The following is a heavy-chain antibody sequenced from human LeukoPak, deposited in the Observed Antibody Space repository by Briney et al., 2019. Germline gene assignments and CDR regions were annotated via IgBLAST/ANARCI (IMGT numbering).Heavy chain of an antibody. CDR1: GGSISSSHW. V-gene: IGHV4-4*02. D-gene: IGHD6-6*01. J-gene: IGHJ4*02. CDR2: IHHSGRT. CDR3: ARSTDSSSFSPYFDY. Sequence: SETLSLTCAVSGGSISSSHWWSWVRQPPGKGLEWIGEIHHSGRTNYNPSLKSRVTISVDTSKNQFSLKLSSVTAADTAVYYCARSTDSSSFSPYFDYWGQGTLVTVSS.